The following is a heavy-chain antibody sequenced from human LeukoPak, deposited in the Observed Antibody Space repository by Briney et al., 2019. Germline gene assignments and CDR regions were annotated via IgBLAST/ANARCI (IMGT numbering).Heavy chain of an antibody. Sequence: SVKVSCKASGGAFSSYAISWVRQAPGQGLEWMGGIIPIFGTANYAQKFQGRVTITADESTSTAYMELSSLRSEDTAVYYCARENTAMVYYFDYWGQGTLVTVSS. V-gene: IGHV1-69*13. CDR2: IIPIFGTA. J-gene: IGHJ4*02. CDR3: ARENTAMVYYFDY. CDR1: GGAFSSYA. D-gene: IGHD5-18*01.